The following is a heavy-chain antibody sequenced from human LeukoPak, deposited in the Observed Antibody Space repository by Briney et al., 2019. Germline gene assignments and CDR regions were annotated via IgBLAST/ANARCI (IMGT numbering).Heavy chain of an antibody. V-gene: IGHV1-2*02. J-gene: IGHJ4*02. D-gene: IGHD3-22*01. CDR2: INPNSGGT. CDR1: GYTFTGYY. CDR3: ARDLSYYDSSNYFDY. Sequence: ASVKVSCKASGYTFTGYYMHWVRQAPGQGLEWMGWINPNSGGTNYAQKFQGRVTMTRDTSISTAYMELIRLRSDEPAVYYCARDLSYYDSSNYFDYWGQGTLVTVSS.